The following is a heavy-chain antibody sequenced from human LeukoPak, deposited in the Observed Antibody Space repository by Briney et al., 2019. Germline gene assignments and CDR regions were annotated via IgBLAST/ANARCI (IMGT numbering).Heavy chain of an antibody. D-gene: IGHD1-20*01. Sequence: SETLSLICTVSGGSISSSSYYWGWIRQPPGKGLEWIGSIYYSGSTYYNPSLKSRVTISVDTSKNQFSLKLSSVTAADTAVYYCARTLTGTEQFDYWGQGTLVTVSS. CDR3: ARTLTGTEQFDY. J-gene: IGHJ4*02. V-gene: IGHV4-39*07. CDR1: GGSISSSSYY. CDR2: IYYSGST.